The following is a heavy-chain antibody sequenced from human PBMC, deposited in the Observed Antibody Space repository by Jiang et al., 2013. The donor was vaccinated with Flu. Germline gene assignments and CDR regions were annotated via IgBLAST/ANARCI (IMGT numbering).Heavy chain of an antibody. Sequence: TCTVSGGSISSGDYYWSWIRQSPGKGLEWIGYILNSGRTSYNPSLKSRVTISVDMSKNQFSLKLNSVTAADTAVYYCARGGVHWGQGTLVTVSS. CDR1: GGSISSGDYY. CDR3: ARGGVH. J-gene: IGHJ4*02. V-gene: IGHV4-30-4*01. CDR2: ILNSGRT. D-gene: IGHD3-16*01.